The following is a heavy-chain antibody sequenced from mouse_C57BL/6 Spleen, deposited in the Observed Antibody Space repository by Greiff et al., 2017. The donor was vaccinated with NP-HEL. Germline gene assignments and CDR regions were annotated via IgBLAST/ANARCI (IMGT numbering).Heavy chain of an antibody. D-gene: IGHD1-1*01. CDR1: GYTFTSYW. V-gene: IGHV1-53*01. CDR2: INPSNGGT. Sequence: QVQLQQPGTELVKPGASVKLSCKASGYTFTSYWMHWVKQRPGQGLEWIGNINPSNGGTNYNEKFKSKATLTVDKSSSTAYMQLSSLTSEDSAVYYCARGIYYYGSSSRYWYFDVWGTGTTVTVSS. CDR3: ARGIYYYGSSSRYWYFDV. J-gene: IGHJ1*03.